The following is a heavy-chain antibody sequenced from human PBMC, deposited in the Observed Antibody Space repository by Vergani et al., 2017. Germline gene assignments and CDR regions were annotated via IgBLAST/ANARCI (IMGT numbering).Heavy chain of an antibody. D-gene: IGHD5-24*01. CDR3: ARDNVEYYYYGMDV. Sequence: EVQLVESGGGLVKPGGSLRLSCAASGFTFSSYSMNWVRQAPGKGLEWVSSISSSSSYIYYAVSVKGRFTISRDNAKNSLYLQMNSLRAEDTAVYYCARDNVEYYYYGMDVWGQGTTVTVSS. CDR1: GFTFSSYS. CDR2: ISSSSSYI. J-gene: IGHJ6*02. V-gene: IGHV3-21*01.